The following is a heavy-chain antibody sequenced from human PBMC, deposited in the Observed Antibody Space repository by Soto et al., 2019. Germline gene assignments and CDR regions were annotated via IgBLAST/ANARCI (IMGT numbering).Heavy chain of an antibody. D-gene: IGHD3-22*01. V-gene: IGHV3-23*01. Sequence: EVQLLESGGGLVQPGGSLRLSCAASGFTFTNYAMSWVRQAPGKGLEWVSGITGSGLSTFYADSVKGRFTISRDNSKNTLFLHMTSVRAEDTAVYYCAKTPMIAVVVDAFDIWGQGTKVTVSS. CDR2: ITGSGLST. CDR3: AKTPMIAVVVDAFDI. CDR1: GFTFTNYA. J-gene: IGHJ3*02.